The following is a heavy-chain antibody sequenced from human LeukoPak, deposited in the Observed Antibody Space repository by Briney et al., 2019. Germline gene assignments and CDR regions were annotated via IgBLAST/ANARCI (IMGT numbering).Heavy chain of an antibody. Sequence: GGSLRLSRAASGFTFSNYAMSWVRQAPGKGLEWVSGISGSGGSTSYADSVKGRFTISRDNSKNTLYLQMNSLRAEDTAVYYCAKDRWVPIAVAGNYWGQGTLVTVSS. J-gene: IGHJ4*02. CDR1: GFTFSNYA. D-gene: IGHD6-19*01. CDR3: AKDRWVPIAVAGNY. V-gene: IGHV3-23*01. CDR2: ISGSGGST.